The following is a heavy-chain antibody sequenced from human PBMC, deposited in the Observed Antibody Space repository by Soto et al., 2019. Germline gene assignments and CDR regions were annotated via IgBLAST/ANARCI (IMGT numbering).Heavy chain of an antibody. V-gene: IGHV1-2*02. Sequence: QVQLVQSGAEVKKPGASVKVSCKASGYTFTGYYMHWVRQAPGQGLEWMGWINPNSGGTNYAQKFQGRVTMTMDTSISSAYMELSRLRSDDTAVYYCARDSYCSSTSCYRGNRNYYYGMDVWGQGTTVTVSS. CDR1: GYTFTGYY. CDR3: ARDSYCSSTSCYRGNRNYYYGMDV. J-gene: IGHJ6*02. CDR2: INPNSGGT. D-gene: IGHD2-2*02.